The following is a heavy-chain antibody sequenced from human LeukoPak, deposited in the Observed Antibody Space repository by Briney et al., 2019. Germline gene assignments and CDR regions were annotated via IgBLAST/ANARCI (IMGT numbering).Heavy chain of an antibody. CDR3: ARGGFNYYDSSGYSGQLYYFDY. V-gene: IGHV1-24*01. Sequence: ASVKVSCKVSGYTLTELSMHWVRQAPGKGLEWMGGFDPEDGETIYAQKFQGRVTMTEDTSTDTAYMELSSLRSEDTAVYYCARGGFNYYDSSGYSGQLYYFDYWGQGTLVTVSS. D-gene: IGHD3-22*01. CDR2: FDPEDGET. J-gene: IGHJ4*02. CDR1: GYTLTELS.